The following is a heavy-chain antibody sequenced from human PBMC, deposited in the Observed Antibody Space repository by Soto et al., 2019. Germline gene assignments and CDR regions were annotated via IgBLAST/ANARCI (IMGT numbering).Heavy chain of an antibody. V-gene: IGHV5-51*01. CDR3: ARRRSSTAFDI. D-gene: IGHD2-2*01. Sequence: KVSCKASGYDFTSYWIGWVRQKPGKGLEWMGMIYPGDSDTRDSPSFQGQVTISADKSTTSAYLQWSNLKASDTAMYYCARRRSSTAFDIWGQGTMVTVSS. CDR2: IYPGDSDT. CDR1: GYDFTSYW. J-gene: IGHJ3*02.